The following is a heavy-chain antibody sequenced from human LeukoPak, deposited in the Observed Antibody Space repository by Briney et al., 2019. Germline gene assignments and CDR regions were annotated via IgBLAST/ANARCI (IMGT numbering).Heavy chain of an antibody. CDR2: INTNTGNP. D-gene: IGHD1-14*01. J-gene: IGHJ3*02. V-gene: IGHV7-4-1*02. CDR1: GYTFTSYA. Sequence: ASVRASCKASGYTFTSYAMNWVRQAPGQGLEWMGWINTNTGNPTYAQGFTGRFVFSLDTSVSAAYLQISSLKAEDTAVYYCASRRTTSAFDIRGQGTMVTVSS. CDR3: ASRRTTSAFDI.